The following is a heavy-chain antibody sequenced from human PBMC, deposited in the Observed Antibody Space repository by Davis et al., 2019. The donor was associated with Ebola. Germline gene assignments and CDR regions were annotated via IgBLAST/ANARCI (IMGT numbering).Heavy chain of an antibody. J-gene: IGHJ4*02. CDR1: GFTFSDYH. Sequence: GESLKISCAASGFTFSDYHMSWIRQAPGKGLEWVSYISSSGSTIYYADSVKGRFTISRDNAKNSLYLQMNSLSAEDTAVYYCARDGTSSSWYTVDYWGQGTLVTVSS. D-gene: IGHD6-13*01. V-gene: IGHV3-11*01. CDR2: ISSSGSTI. CDR3: ARDGTSSSWYTVDY.